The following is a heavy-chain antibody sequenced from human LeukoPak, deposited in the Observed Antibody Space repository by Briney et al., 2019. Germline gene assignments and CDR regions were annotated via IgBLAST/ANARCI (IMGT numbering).Heavy chain of an antibody. CDR2: IYHSGST. Sequence: PSQTLSLTCTVSGGSISSGSYYWRWIRQPPGKGLEWIGYIYHSGSTYYNPSLKSRVTISVDRSKNQFSLKLSSVTAADTAVYYCARGPSYSGSYPAYYFDYWGQGTLVTVSS. D-gene: IGHD1-26*01. V-gene: IGHV4-30-2*01. CDR3: ARGPSYSGSYPAYYFDY. CDR1: GGSISSGSYY. J-gene: IGHJ4*02.